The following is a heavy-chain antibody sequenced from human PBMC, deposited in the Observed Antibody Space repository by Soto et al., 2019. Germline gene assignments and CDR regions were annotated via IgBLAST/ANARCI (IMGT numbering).Heavy chain of an antibody. Sequence: GSLRLSCAASGFTFNNYAMNWVRQAPGKGLEWVSTISGSGGSTYYADSVKGRFTISRDNSKNTLYLQMNSLRAEDTAVYYCAKSEWELLNWFDPWGQGTLVTVSS. V-gene: IGHV3-23*01. CDR1: GFTFNNYA. J-gene: IGHJ5*02. CDR3: AKSEWELLNWFDP. D-gene: IGHD1-26*01. CDR2: ISGSGGST.